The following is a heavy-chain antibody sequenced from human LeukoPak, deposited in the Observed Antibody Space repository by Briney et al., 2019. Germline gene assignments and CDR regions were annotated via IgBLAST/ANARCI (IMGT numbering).Heavy chain of an antibody. J-gene: IGHJ3*02. CDR2: INHSGST. Sequence: SETLSLTCAVYGGSFSGYYWSWIRQPPGKGLEWIGEINHSGSTKYNPSLKSRVTISVDTSKNQSSLKLSSVTAADTAVYYCARGLYCSSTSCYNAFDIWGQGTMVTVSS. D-gene: IGHD2-2*02. CDR1: GGSFSGYY. V-gene: IGHV4-34*01. CDR3: ARGLYCSSTSCYNAFDI.